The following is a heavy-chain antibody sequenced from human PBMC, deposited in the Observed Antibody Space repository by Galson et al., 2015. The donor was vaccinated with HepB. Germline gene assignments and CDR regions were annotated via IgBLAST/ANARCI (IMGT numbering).Heavy chain of an antibody. D-gene: IGHD6-13*01. CDR1: GFTFSSYS. J-gene: IGHJ3*02. Sequence: SLRLSCTASGFTFSSYSMNWVRQAPGKGLEWVSYISSSSSTIYYADSVKGRFTISRDNAKNSLYLQMNSLRAEDTAVYYCASPYSSSVRGAFDIWGQGTMVTVSS. CDR2: ISSSSSTI. CDR3: ASPYSSSVRGAFDI. V-gene: IGHV3-48*01.